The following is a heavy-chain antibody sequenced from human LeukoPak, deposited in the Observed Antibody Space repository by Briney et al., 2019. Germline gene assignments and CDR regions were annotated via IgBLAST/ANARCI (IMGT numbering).Heavy chain of an antibody. D-gene: IGHD1-26*01. CDR3: ARGQWGDRLRY. Sequence: KPSETLSLTCAVYGGSFSSYYYWTWIRQSPGKGLEWIGEVDHSGRTNQNPSLKSRVTISADTSMNQFSLKLTSMAAADTGVYYCARGQWGDRLRYWGQGTPVTVSS. CDR2: VDHSGRT. J-gene: IGHJ4*02. CDR1: GGSFSSYY. V-gene: IGHV4-34*01.